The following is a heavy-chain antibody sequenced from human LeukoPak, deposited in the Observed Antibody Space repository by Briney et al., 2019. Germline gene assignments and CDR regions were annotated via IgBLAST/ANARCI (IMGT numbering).Heavy chain of an antibody. V-gene: IGHV4-4*07. CDR3: ARLVGGRLGGFDP. D-gene: IGHD1-26*01. Sequence: SETLSLTCAVSGGSISSDYWSWIRQPAGKGLEWMGRIYTSGSTNYNPSLKSRVTISVDTSKTQFSLKLSSVTAADTAVYYCARLVGGRLGGFDPWGQGTLVTVSS. CDR2: IYTSGST. J-gene: IGHJ5*02. CDR1: GGSISSDY.